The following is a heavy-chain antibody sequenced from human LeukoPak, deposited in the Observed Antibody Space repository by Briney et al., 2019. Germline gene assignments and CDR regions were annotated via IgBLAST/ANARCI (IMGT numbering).Heavy chain of an antibody. V-gene: IGHV3-7*01. Sequence: GGSLRLSCAASGFTFSSYWMSWVRQAPGKGLEWVANIKQDGSEKYYVDSVKGRFTISRDNAKNSLYLQMNSLRAEDTAVYYCGRDISDQYGDYFDYWGQGTLVTVSS. CDR3: GRDISDQYGDYFDY. CDR1: GFTFSSYW. CDR2: IKQDGSEK. D-gene: IGHD2-2*01. J-gene: IGHJ4*02.